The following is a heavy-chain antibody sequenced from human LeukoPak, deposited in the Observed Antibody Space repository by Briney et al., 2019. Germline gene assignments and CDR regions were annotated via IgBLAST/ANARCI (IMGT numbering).Heavy chain of an antibody. CDR1: GGSISSYY. V-gene: IGHV4-59*01. CDR3: ARDMSIAYYYDSSGYQGLDY. D-gene: IGHD3-22*01. Sequence: SETLSLTCTVSGGSISSYYWSWIRQPPGKGLEWIGYIYYSGSTNYNPSLKSRVTISVDTSKNQFSLKLSSVTAADTAVYYCARDMSIAYYYDSSGYQGLDYWGRGTLVTVSS. CDR2: IYYSGST. J-gene: IGHJ4*02.